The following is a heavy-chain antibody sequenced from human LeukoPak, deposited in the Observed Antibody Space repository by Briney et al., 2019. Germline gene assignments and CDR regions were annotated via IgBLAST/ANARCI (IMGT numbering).Heavy chain of an antibody. D-gene: IGHD6-13*01. J-gene: IGHJ4*02. CDR1: GFTFSSFG. Sequence: GGSLRLSCAASGFTFSSFGMHWVRQAPGKGLEYVAVLSYHGSGKHDADSVKGRFTISRDNSKNTLYLQMNSLRVEDTAVYYCAKDTEPYSSKYIFVSCGQGALVTVSS. V-gene: IGHV3-30*18. CDR2: LSYHGSGK. CDR3: AKDTEPYSSKYIFVS.